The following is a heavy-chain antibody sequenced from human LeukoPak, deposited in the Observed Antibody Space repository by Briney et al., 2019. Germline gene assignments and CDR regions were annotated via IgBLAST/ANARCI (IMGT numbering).Heavy chain of an antibody. Sequence: GGTLRLSCAASGFSLSSYGMSWVRQAPGKGLEWVSGISDSGDSTYYADSVKGRFTISRDISKNTLFLQMNSLRAEDTAVYYCAKIQGWFNAAFHIGGQGTMVTVSS. J-gene: IGHJ3*02. D-gene: IGHD6-19*01. CDR3: AKIQGWFNAAFHI. CDR1: GFSLSSYG. CDR2: ISDSGDST. V-gene: IGHV3-23*01.